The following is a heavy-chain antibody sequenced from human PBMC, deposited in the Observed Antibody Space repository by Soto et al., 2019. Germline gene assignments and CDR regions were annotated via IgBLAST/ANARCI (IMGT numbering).Heavy chain of an antibody. D-gene: IGHD1-26*01. CDR1: GFTFTSSA. V-gene: IGHV1-58*02. J-gene: IGHJ4*02. CDR2: IVVGSGNT. Sequence: GASVKVSCKASGFTFTSSAMQWVRQARGQRLEWIGWIVVGSGNTNYAQKFQERVTITRDMSTSTAYMELSSLRSEDTAVYYCAAIPVGATTSNYFDYWGQGTLVTVSS. CDR3: AAIPVGATTSNYFDY.